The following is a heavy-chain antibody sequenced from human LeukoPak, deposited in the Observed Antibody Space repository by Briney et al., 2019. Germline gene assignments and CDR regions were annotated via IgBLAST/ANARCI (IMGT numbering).Heavy chain of an antibody. CDR2: LHYSGNT. CDR3: ARGVGPGISFDV. J-gene: IGHJ3*01. V-gene: IGHV4-59*01. CDR1: GASISTYY. D-gene: IGHD1-1*01. Sequence: PSETLSLTCSISGASISTYYWSWIRQPPGKGLQWLGYLHYSGNTNYNPFLKSRVTISVDTSKNQFPLKMSSVTAADTAVYYCARGVGPGISFDVWGQGTMVTVSS.